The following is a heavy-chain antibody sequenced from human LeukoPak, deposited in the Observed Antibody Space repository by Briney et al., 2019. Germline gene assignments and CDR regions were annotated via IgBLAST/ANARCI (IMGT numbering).Heavy chain of an antibody. CDR2: ISYDGRNI. J-gene: IGHJ4*02. CDR1: GFTFNNYG. D-gene: IGHD5-18*01. CDR3: ARGPDTAMVTDFDY. Sequence: GGSLRLSCAASGFTFNNYGMHWVRQAPGKGLEWVAVISYDGRNIHYPDSVKGRFTISRDISTDTLWLQMDSLRTEDTAVYYCARGPDTAMVTDFDYWGQGTLVTVSS. V-gene: IGHV3-30*03.